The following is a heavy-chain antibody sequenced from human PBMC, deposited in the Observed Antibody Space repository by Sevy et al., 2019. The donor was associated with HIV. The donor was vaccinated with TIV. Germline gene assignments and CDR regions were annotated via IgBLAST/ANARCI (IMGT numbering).Heavy chain of an antibody. J-gene: IGHJ4*02. CDR1: GFDFSIYS. CDR3: AREGCTKPHDY. CDR2: LSFGCGKI. D-gene: IGHD2-8*01. V-gene: IGHV3-23*01. Sequence: GSLRLSCAASGFDFSIYSMSWVRQAPGMGLEWVSTLSFGCGKINYADSVKGRFTISRDNSKSSVYLQMNNMRVEDTAVYYCAREGCTKPHDYWGQGTLVTVSS.